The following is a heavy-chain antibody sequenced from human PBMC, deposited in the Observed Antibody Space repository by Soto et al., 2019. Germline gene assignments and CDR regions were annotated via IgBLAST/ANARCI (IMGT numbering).Heavy chain of an antibody. CDR1: GFSLSTTGVG. Sequence: QITLKESGPTLVRPTQTLTLTCTFSGFSLSTTGVGVGWIRQPPGKALEWLALIYWDDDKRYSPSLKSRLTIPKDTSKNEVFLSMTNMEPVDTSTYYCAQRLRDYVLGRARATYFDPWGQGTLVTVSS. CDR3: AQRLRDYVLGRARATYFDP. CDR2: IYWDDDK. D-gene: IGHD3-16*01. J-gene: IGHJ5*02. V-gene: IGHV2-5*02.